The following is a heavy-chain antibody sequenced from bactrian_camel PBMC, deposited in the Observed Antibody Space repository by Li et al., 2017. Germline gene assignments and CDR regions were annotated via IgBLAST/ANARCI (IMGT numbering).Heavy chain of an antibody. D-gene: IGHD4*01. V-gene: IGHV3S25*01. CDR3: VRDYGNYDWTLGS. CDR2: INSGSGPA. CDR1: GFTASNCW. Sequence: QLVESGGGLVQPGGSLRLSCAASGFTASNCWMSWVRQAPGKGLEWVSSINSGSGPANYADSVKGRFTISRDNAKNTVFLQMNSLKPEDTALYYCVRDYGNYDWTLGSWGQGTQVTVS. J-gene: IGHJ4*01.